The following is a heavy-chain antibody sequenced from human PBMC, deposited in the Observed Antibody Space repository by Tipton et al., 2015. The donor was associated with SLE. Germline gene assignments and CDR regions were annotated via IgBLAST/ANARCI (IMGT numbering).Heavy chain of an antibody. D-gene: IGHD1-26*01. V-gene: IGHV4-59*08. CDR2: IYYSGST. Sequence: TLSLTCAVYGGSISSYYWSWIRQPPGKGLEWIGYIYYSGSTNYNPSLKSRVTISVDTSKNQFSLKLSSVTAADTAVYYCARGGSYWAGYGMDVWGQGTTVTVSS. CDR3: ARGGSYWAGYGMDV. CDR1: GGSISSYY. J-gene: IGHJ6*02.